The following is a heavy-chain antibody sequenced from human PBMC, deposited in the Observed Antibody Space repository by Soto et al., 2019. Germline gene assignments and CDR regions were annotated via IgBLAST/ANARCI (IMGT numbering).Heavy chain of an antibody. D-gene: IGHD3-10*01. CDR1: GGSFSGYY. CDR2: INHSGST. CDR3: AGCPMVRGPDY. V-gene: IGHV4-34*01. Sequence: QVQLQQWGAGLLKPSETLSLTCAVYGGSFSGYYWSWIRQPPGKGLEWSGEINHSGSTNYNPSLKSRVTISVDTSKNQFSLKLSSVTAADTAVFYCAGCPMVRGPDYWGQGTLVTVSS. J-gene: IGHJ4*02.